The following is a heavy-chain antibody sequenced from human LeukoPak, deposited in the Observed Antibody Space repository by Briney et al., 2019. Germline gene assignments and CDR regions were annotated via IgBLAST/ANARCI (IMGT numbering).Heavy chain of an antibody. CDR1: GGSISSYY. CDR2: IYYSGST. Sequence: PSETLSLTCTVSGGSISSYYWSWIRQPPGRGLEWIGYIYYSGSTNYNPSLKSRVTISVDTSKNQFSLKLSSVTAADTAVYHCARRGYSYGLKYYFDYWGQGTLVTVSS. J-gene: IGHJ4*02. D-gene: IGHD5-18*01. CDR3: ARRGYSYGLKYYFDY. V-gene: IGHV4-59*08.